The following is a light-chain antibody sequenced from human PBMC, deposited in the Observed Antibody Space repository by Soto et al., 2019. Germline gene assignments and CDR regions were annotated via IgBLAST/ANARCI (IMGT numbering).Light chain of an antibody. CDR3: QQYGYSFWT. V-gene: IGKV3-20*01. CDR2: GAF. Sequence: TQSPVTLSVSSGEVATLSFSASQSVSSNLAWYQQKPGQAPSLLIYGAFTRATGIPDRFSGSGSGTDYTLTISRLEPEDFAVYYCQQYGYSFWTFGQGTKVDI. J-gene: IGKJ1*01. CDR1: QSVSSN.